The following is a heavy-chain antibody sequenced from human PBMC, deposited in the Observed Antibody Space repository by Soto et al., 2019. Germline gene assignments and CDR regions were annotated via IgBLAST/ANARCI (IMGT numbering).Heavy chain of an antibody. CDR2: ISAYNGNT. CDR3: TRCASVTPFGECWFDP. Sequence: QVQLVQSGADLKKPEASVKVSCKTSGYAFIDYGITWVRQAPGQGLEWIGWISAYNGNTLYARNLQDRVTMTIDTATNTAHMELRSLITDDTALYYCTRCASVTPFGECWFDPWGQGTLVTVSS. D-gene: IGHD3-16*01. V-gene: IGHV1-18*01. CDR1: GYAFIDYG. J-gene: IGHJ5*02.